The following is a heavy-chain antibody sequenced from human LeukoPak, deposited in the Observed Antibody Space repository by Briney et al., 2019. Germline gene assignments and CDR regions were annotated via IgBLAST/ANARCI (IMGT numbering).Heavy chain of an antibody. Sequence: PSETLSLTCTVSGGSISSSSYYWGWIRQPPGKGLEWIGSIYYSGSAYCNPSLKSRVTISVDTSKNQFSLKLSSVAAPDTVVYYCARHYYDSSPVDWFDPWGQGTLVTVSS. CDR1: GGSISSSSYY. J-gene: IGHJ5*02. CDR2: IYYSGSA. V-gene: IGHV4-39*01. CDR3: ARHYYDSSPVDWFDP. D-gene: IGHD3-22*01.